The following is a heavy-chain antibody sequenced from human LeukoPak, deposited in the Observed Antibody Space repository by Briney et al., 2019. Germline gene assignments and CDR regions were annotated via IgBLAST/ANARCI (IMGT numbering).Heavy chain of an antibody. Sequence: SETLSLTCAVSGGSFSGYYWSWIRQPPGKGLEWIGEINHSGSTNYNPSLKSRVTISVDTSKNQFSLKLSSVTAADTAVYYCARGRSSEGMATSVPAWPPGDYWGQGTLVTVSS. D-gene: IGHD5-24*01. J-gene: IGHJ4*02. CDR2: INHSGST. V-gene: IGHV4-34*01. CDR3: ARGRSSEGMATSVPAWPPGDY. CDR1: GGSFSGYY.